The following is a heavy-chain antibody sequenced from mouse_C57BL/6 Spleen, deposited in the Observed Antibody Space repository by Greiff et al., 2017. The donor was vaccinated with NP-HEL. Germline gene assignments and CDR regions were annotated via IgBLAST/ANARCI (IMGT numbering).Heavy chain of an antibody. J-gene: IGHJ4*01. CDR3: AKPPYYYGSSDYYAMDY. Sequence: VKVVESGPGLVQPSQSLSITCTVSGFSLTSYGVHWVRQSPGKGLEWLGVIWRGGSTDYNAAFMSRLSITKDNSKSQVFFKMNSLQADDTAIYYCAKPPYYYGSSDYYAMDYWGQGTSVTVSS. CDR2: IWRGGST. V-gene: IGHV2-5*01. D-gene: IGHD1-1*01. CDR1: GFSLTSYG.